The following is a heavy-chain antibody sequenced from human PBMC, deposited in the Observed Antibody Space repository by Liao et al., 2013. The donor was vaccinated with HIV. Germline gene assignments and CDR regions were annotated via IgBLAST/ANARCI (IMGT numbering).Heavy chain of an antibody. Sequence: QLQLQESGPGLVKPSETLSLTCTVSGGSISSSSYYWSWIRQPAGKGLEWIGRIYTSGSTNYNPSLKSRVTISVDTSKNQFSLKLSSVTAADTAVYYCARDSYDSSGYYYVGNPSYYYMDVWGKGTTVTVSS. CDR1: GGSISSSSYY. CDR2: IYTSGST. CDR3: ARDSYDSSGYYYVGNPSYYYMDV. J-gene: IGHJ6*03. V-gene: IGHV4-61*02. D-gene: IGHD3-22*01.